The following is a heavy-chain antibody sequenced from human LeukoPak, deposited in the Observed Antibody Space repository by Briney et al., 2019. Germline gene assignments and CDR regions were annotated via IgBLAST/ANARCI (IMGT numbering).Heavy chain of an antibody. Sequence: GGSLRLSCAASGFTFSSYSMNWVRQAPGKGLEWVSSISSSSSYIYYADSVKGRFAISRDNAKNSLYLQMNSLRAEDTAVYYCARADSYGYYFDYWGQGTLVTVSS. J-gene: IGHJ4*02. D-gene: IGHD5-18*01. V-gene: IGHV3-21*01. CDR2: ISSSSSYI. CDR3: ARADSYGYYFDY. CDR1: GFTFSSYS.